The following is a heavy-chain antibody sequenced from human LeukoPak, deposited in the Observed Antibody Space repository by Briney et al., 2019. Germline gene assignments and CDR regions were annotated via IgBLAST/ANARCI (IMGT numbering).Heavy chain of an antibody. J-gene: IGHJ4*02. V-gene: IGHV3-64D*09. D-gene: IGHD3-22*01. CDR3: ASTYYYDSSGYYPFDY. CDR2: ISRNGGST. CDR1: GFIFSSNA. Sequence: PGGSLRLSCSASGFIFSSNAMHWVRQAPGKGLEYVSGISRNGGSTSYADSVKGRFTISRDNSKHTLYLQMSSLRGDDTAVYYCASTYYYDSSGYYPFDYWGQGNLVT.